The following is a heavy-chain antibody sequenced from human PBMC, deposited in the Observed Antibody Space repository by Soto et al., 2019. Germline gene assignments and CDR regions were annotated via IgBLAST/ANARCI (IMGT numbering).Heavy chain of an antibody. CDR1: GFTFSSYA. CDR3: ARSRQQTSYIGFDY. Sequence: GGSLRLSCAASGFTFSSYAMSWVRQAPGKGLEWVANINHVGDEKYYVDSVEGRFTISRDNAKNSLFLQMNSLRAEDTAVYYCARSRQQTSYIGFDYWGQGTLVTVSA. D-gene: IGHD2-2*01. CDR2: INHVGDEK. J-gene: IGHJ4*02. V-gene: IGHV3-7*01.